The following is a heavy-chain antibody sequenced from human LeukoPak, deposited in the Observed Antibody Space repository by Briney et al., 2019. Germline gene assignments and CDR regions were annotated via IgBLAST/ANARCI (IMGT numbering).Heavy chain of an antibody. CDR1: GFTFSSYS. V-gene: IGHV3-48*04. CDR2: ISSSSSTI. J-gene: IGHJ6*02. D-gene: IGHD6-6*01. Sequence: GGSLRLSCAASGFTFSSYSMNWVRQAPGKGLEWVSYISSSSSTIYYADSVKGRFTISRDNSKNTLYLQMNSLRAEDTAVYYCARLGLYSSSYSYYYGMDVWGQGTTVTVSS. CDR3: ARLGLYSSSYSYYYGMDV.